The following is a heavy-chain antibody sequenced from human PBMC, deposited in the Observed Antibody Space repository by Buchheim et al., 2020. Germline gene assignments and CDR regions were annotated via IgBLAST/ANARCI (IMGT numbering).Heavy chain of an antibody. J-gene: IGHJ6*01. V-gene: IGHV3-21*01. Sequence: EVQLVESGGGLVKPGGSLRLSCAASGFTFSPYTMHWVRHAPGKGLEWVSSISGDSSRIHYADSMKGRFTVSSDNAKDSLYLQMNSLRAEDTAVYYCARERGGYYDDVWGQGTT. CDR1: GFTFSPYT. D-gene: IGHD2-21*02. CDR3: ARERGGYYDDV. CDR2: ISGDSSRI.